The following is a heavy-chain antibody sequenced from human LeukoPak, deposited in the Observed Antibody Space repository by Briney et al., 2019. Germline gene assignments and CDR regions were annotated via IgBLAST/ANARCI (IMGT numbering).Heavy chain of an antibody. Sequence: GGSLRLSCAASGFTFSSYAMHWVRQAPGKGLEWVSSISSSSSYIYYADSVKGRFTISRDNAKNSLYLQMNGLRAEDTAVYYCAKDRLRFLEWHPFDYWGQGTLVTVSS. J-gene: IGHJ4*02. CDR2: ISSSSSYI. V-gene: IGHV3-21*01. CDR3: AKDRLRFLEWHPFDY. CDR1: GFTFSSYA. D-gene: IGHD3-3*01.